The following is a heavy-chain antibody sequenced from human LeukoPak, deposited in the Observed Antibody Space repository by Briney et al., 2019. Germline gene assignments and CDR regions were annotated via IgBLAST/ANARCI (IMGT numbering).Heavy chain of an antibody. CDR2: INPNSGGT. CDR3: ASPERRPYCGGDCFPLGLAGTDAFDI. J-gene: IGHJ3*02. CDR1: GYTFTGYY. Sequence: GASVKVSCKASGYTFTGYYMHWVRQAPGQGLEWMGWINPNSGGTNYAQKFQGRVTMTRDTSISTAYMELSRLRSEDTAVYYCASPERRPYCGGDCFPLGLAGTDAFDIWGQGTMVTVSS. V-gene: IGHV1-2*02. D-gene: IGHD2-21*02.